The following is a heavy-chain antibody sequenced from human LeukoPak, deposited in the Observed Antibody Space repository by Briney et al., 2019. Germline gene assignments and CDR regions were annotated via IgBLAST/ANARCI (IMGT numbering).Heavy chain of an antibody. Sequence: GGSLRLSWAASGFTFSSYSMNWVRQAPGKGLEWVSSISSSSSYIYYADSVKGRFTISRDNAKNSLYLQMNSLRAEDTAVYYCARDPTTVTTYNWFDHWGQGTLVTVSS. J-gene: IGHJ5*02. CDR2: ISSSSSYI. CDR1: GFTFSSYS. D-gene: IGHD4-17*01. V-gene: IGHV3-21*01. CDR3: ARDPTTVTTYNWFDH.